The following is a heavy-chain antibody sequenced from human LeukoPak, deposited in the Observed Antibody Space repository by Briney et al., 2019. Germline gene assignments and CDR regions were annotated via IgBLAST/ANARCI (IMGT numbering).Heavy chain of an antibody. CDR3: ARDGAWLRFDD. Sequence: GGSLRLSCAASGFTFSTYGMNWVRQAPGKGLEWVSGVSPSGDITYYADSVKGRFTISRDNSKNTVYLQMNNVRAEDTAVYYCARDGAWLRFDDWGQGTLVTVSS. D-gene: IGHD5-12*01. V-gene: IGHV3-23*01. J-gene: IGHJ4*02. CDR2: VSPSGDIT. CDR1: GFTFSTYG.